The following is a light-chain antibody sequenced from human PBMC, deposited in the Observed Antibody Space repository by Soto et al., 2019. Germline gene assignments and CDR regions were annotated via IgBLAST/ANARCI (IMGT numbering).Light chain of an antibody. Sequence: DIQMTKSPSTLPASVGDRVTITCRASQSCSRWLAWYQQKPGKAPKLLLYKASILQRGVPPRFSDSGSGTEFTLTLYRLQPNHFATYYCQQYDTYPVYIFGHRNKLEI. J-gene: IGKJ2*01. CDR3: QQYDTYPVYI. V-gene: IGKV1-5*03. CDR1: QSCSRW. CDR2: KAS.